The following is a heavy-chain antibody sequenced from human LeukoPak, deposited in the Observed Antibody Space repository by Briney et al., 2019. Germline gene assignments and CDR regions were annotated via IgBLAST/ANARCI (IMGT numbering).Heavy chain of an antibody. J-gene: IGHJ4*02. D-gene: IGHD1-26*01. CDR1: GGSVSSYY. CDR2: ISHTETT. Sequence: SETLSLTCSVSGGSVSSYYWSWVRQTPGKGLEWIGYISHTETTDYGPSLRSRVTMSLDTSKNQFSLKLSSVTAADTAVYYCAAHLGATTALFDYWGQGTLVTVSS. CDR3: AAHLGATTALFDY. V-gene: IGHV4-59*02.